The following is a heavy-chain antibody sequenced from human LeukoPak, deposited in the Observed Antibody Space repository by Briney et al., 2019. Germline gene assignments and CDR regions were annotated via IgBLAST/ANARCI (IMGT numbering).Heavy chain of an antibody. J-gene: IGHJ4*02. D-gene: IGHD6-19*01. V-gene: IGHV3-23*01. CDR1: GFTFSSYA. CDR2: ISGSGGST. Sequence: PGGSLRLSCAASGFTFSSYAMSWVRQAPGKGLEWVSAISGSGGSTYYADSVKGRFTISRDNSKSTLYLQMNSLRVEDTAVYYCAKTVAGPGYFFDYWGQGTLVTVSS. CDR3: AKTVAGPGYFFDY.